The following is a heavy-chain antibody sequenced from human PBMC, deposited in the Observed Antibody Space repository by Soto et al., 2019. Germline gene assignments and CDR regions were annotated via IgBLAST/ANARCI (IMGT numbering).Heavy chain of an antibody. CDR1: GFSLIDSGVA. J-gene: IGHJ4*02. CDR2: VYWDDDK. Sequence: QITLKESGPTLVKPTQTLTLTCSTSGFSLIDSGVAVGWIRQPPGKALDWLALVYWDDDKRYSPSLGTRLTITRDTSKNQVVLTMTNIDPVDTATYYCVHTYADHAGYYFDFWGQGTLVTVSS. V-gene: IGHV2-5*02. CDR3: VHTYADHAGYYFDF.